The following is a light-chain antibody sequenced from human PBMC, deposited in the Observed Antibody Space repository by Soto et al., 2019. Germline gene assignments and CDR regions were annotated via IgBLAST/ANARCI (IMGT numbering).Light chain of an antibody. CDR3: QQYASSPRT. CDR1: QSVSRSY. Sequence: IVVTQSPCTLSLSPGERATLSCRASQSVSRSYLAWFQQIPGQAPRLLIYGSSFRATGVPDRFSGSGSGTDFTLTISRLEPEDFAVYYCQQYASSPRTFGPGTKVDIK. J-gene: IGKJ3*01. CDR2: GSS. V-gene: IGKV3-20*01.